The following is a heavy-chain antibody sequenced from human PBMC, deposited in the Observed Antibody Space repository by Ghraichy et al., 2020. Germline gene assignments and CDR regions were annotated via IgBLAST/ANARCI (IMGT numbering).Heavy chain of an antibody. CDR1: GGSFSGYY. CDR3: ARVGWLRHYFDY. V-gene: IGHV4-34*01. Sequence: ESLNISCAVHGGSFSGYYWSWIRQPPGKGLEWIGEINHSGSTNYNPSLKSRVTLSVDTSKNQFSLKLSSVTAADTAVYYCARVGWLRHYFDYWGRGTLVTVSS. D-gene: IGHD5-12*01. J-gene: IGHJ4*02. CDR2: INHSGST.